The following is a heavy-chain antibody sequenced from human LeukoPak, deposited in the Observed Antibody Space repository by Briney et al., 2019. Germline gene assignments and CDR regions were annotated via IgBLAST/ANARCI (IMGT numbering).Heavy chain of an antibody. D-gene: IGHD4-17*01. V-gene: IGHV3-21*01. CDR3: ARGDYGELYYMDV. CDR1: GFTFSSYS. Sequence: PGGSLRLSRAASGFTFSSYSMNWVRQAPGKGLEWVSSISSSSSYIYYADSVKGRFTISRDNAQNSLYLQMNSLRAEDTAVYYCARGDYGELYYMDVWGKGTTVTVSS. J-gene: IGHJ6*03. CDR2: ISSSSSYI.